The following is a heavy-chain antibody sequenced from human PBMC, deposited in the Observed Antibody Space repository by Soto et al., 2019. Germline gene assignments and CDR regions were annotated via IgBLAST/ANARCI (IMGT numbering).Heavy chain of an antibody. CDR2: IYYRGST. CDR3: ARDREYCSSTSCYRDFDY. J-gene: IGHJ4*02. CDR1: GGSISSGGYY. V-gene: IGHV4-31*03. D-gene: IGHD2-2*02. Sequence: QVQLQESGPGLVKTSQTLSLTCIVSGGSISSGGYYWSWIRQHPGKGLEWIGNIYYRGSTYYNPSLKSRITISVDTSKNQFSLKLSSVTAADTAVYYCARDREYCSSTSCYRDFDYWGQGTLVTVSS.